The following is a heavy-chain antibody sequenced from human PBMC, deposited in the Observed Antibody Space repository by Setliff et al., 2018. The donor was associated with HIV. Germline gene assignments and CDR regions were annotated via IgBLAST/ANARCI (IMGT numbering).Heavy chain of an antibody. CDR2: IIPTFDTA. D-gene: IGHD6-19*01. V-gene: IGHV1-69*06. Sequence: SVKVSCKASGGTFSRHAFSWVRQAPGQGLEWMGGIIPTFDTANYAQKFQGRITITADKSTNTVYMELNSLRAEDTAMYYCARGVHSGGSGWYNWYFDLWGRGTLVTVSS. J-gene: IGHJ2*01. CDR1: GGTFSRHA. CDR3: ARGVHSGGSGWYNWYFDL.